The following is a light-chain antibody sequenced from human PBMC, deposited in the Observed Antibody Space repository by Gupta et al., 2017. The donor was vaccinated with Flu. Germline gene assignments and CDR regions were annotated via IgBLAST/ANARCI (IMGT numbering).Light chain of an antibody. Sequence: SYELTQPPSVSVSPGHTASITCSGSDLPNKYAYWYKQQSAHAPLLVCDEDDQRPAGLPERFAGYSAGTTAISNLSGAQVEDEAYYYCYSKDISDNVVFGGGTKLTVL. CDR1: DLPNKY. V-gene: IGLV3-10*01. CDR3: YSKDISDNVV. CDR2: EDD. J-gene: IGLJ3*02.